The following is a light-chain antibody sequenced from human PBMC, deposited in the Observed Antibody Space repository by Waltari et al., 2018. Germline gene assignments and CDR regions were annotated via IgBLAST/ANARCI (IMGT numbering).Light chain of an antibody. J-gene: IGKJ2*01. CDR3: QQSYTTPRT. V-gene: IGKV1-39*01. CDR2: ATS. CDR1: QNINTY. Sequence: DIQMTQSPSSLSAPVGDRVTITCRASQNINTYVNWYQQKVGRAPKFLIHATSSLQSGVPSRFSGSVSGTHFTLTINSLQPEDFATYYCQQSYTTPRTFGQGTNLEIK.